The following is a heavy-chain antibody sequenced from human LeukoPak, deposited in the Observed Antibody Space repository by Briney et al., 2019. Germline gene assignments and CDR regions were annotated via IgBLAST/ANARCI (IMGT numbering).Heavy chain of an antibody. D-gene: IGHD2-15*01. J-gene: IGHJ4*02. CDR1: GFTFSDYS. Sequence: GGSLRLSCAASGFTFSDYSMNWVRQAPGKGLEWISYIGIDSGNTNYADSVKGRFTISGDKAKNTLYLQMNSLRAEDTAVYYCVEDVVVIVAAKPGIWGQGTLVTVSS. CDR3: VEDVVVIVAAKPGI. CDR2: IGIDSGNT. V-gene: IGHV3-48*01.